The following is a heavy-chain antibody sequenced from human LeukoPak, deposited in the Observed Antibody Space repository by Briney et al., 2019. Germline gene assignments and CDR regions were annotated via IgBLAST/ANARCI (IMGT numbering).Heavy chain of an antibody. D-gene: IGHD4-17*01. CDR3: ARLRDGDYGGYFGY. CDR1: GGSISSYY. J-gene: IGHJ4*02. Sequence: EPSETLSLTCTVSGGSISSYYWSWIRQPPGEGLEWIGYISHSGSTKYNSSLKSRAIISSDTSKNQFSLKLSSVTAADTALYYCARLRDGDYGGYFGYWGQGTLVTASS. V-gene: IGHV4-59*08. CDR2: ISHSGST.